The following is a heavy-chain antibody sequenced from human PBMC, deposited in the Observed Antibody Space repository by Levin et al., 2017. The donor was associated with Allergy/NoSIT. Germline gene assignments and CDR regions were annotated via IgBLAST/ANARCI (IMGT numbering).Heavy chain of an antibody. D-gene: IGHD6-13*01. CDR2: IYPGDSDT. Sequence: PGGSLRLSCKGSGYSFTSYWIGWVRQMPGKGLEWMGIIYPGDSDTRYSPSFQGQVTISADKSISTAYLQWSSLKASDTAMYYCARRPGHSSSWYEEYFDLWGRGTLVTVSS. V-gene: IGHV5-51*01. CDR1: GYSFTSYW. CDR3: ARRPGHSSSWYEEYFDL. J-gene: IGHJ2*01.